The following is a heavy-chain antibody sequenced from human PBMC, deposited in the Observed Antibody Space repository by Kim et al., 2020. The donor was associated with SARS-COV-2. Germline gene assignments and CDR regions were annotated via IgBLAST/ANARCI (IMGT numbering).Heavy chain of an antibody. J-gene: IGHJ4*02. D-gene: IGHD3-3*01. CDR2: INHSGST. CDR1: GGSFSGYY. Sequence: SETLSLTCAVYGGSFSGYYWSWIRQPPGKGLEWIGEINHSGSTNYNPSLKSRVTISVDTSKNQFSLKLSSVTAAYTAVYYCARYSITVQAVDYWGQGTLVTVSS. V-gene: IGHV4-34*01. CDR3: ARYSITVQAVDY.